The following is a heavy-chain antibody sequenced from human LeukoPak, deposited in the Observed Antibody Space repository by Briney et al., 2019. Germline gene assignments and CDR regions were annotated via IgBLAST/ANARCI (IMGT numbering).Heavy chain of an antibody. CDR1: GFRVNSDD. CDR3: AKVNWYYNSGTYAGDC. CDR2: ISGDDERR. Sequence: GGSLRLSCAASGFRVNSDDINWVRQAPGKGLEWVSSISGDDERRFYADSVKGRFAISKDSSQNTVYLQLNSLRVEDTAVCYCAKVNWYYNSGTYAGDCWGQGTLVTVSS. V-gene: IGHV3-23*01. J-gene: IGHJ4*02. D-gene: IGHD3-10*01.